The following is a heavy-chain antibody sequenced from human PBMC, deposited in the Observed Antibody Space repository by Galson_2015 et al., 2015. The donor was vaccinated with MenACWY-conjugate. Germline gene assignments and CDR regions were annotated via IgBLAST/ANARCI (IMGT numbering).Heavy chain of an antibody. CDR3: ARDSNQQLVPCDY. V-gene: IGHV3-48*04. D-gene: IGHD6-13*01. CDR2: ISSSSSSTI. J-gene: IGHJ4*02. Sequence: SLRLSCAASGFTFSSYSMNWVRQAPGKGLEWVSYISSSSSSTIYYADSVKGRFTISRDNAKNSLYLQMNSLRAEGTAVYYCARDSNQQLVPCDYWGQGTLVTVSS. CDR1: GFTFSSYS.